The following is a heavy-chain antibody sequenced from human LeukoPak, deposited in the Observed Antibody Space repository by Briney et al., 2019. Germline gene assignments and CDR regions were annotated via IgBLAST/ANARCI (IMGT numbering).Heavy chain of an antibody. CDR1: RFTFSDYY. V-gene: IGHV3-11*01. J-gene: IGHJ4*02. CDR3: ARVSRYCSGGSCYLTY. CDR2: ISSSGSTI. D-gene: IGHD2-15*01. Sequence: GGSLRLSCAASRFTFSDYYMSWIRQAPGKGLEWVSYISSSGSTIYYADSVKGRFTISRDNAKNSLYLQMNSLRAEDTAVYYCARVSRYCSGGSCYLTYWGQGTLVTVSS.